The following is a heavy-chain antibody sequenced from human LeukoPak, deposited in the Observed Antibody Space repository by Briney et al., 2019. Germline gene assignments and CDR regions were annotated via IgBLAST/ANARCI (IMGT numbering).Heavy chain of an antibody. Sequence: PGRSLRLSCAASGFTFSSYAMHWVRQAPGKGLEWVAVISHDGSNKYYADSVKGRFTISRDNSKNTLYLQMNSLRAEDTAVYYCARPQLELSFGHYYGMDVWGQGTTVTVSS. J-gene: IGHJ6*02. CDR3: ARPQLELSFGHYYGMDV. CDR2: ISHDGSNK. D-gene: IGHD1-7*01. V-gene: IGHV3-30-3*01. CDR1: GFTFSSYA.